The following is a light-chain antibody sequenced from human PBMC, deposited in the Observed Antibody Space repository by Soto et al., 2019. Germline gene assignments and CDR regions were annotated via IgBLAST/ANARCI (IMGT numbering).Light chain of an antibody. CDR2: DSS. CDR1: QSVSSY. V-gene: IGKV3-11*01. Sequence: EMVLTQSPATLSLSPGERATLSCRASQSVSSYLAWYQQKPAQAPRLLIYDSSNSATGIPARFSGSGSGTDFTLTISSLEPEDFAVDYCQQRSNWPRTFGQGTRLVIK. J-gene: IGKJ5*01. CDR3: QQRSNWPRT.